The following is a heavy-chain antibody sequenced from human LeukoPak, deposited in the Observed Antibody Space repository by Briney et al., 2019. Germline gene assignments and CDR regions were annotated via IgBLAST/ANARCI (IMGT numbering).Heavy chain of an antibody. CDR2: IIPIFGTA. Sequence: SVKVSCKASGGTFSSYAISWVRQAPGQGLEWMGGIIPIFGTANYAQKFQGRVTITADESTSTAYMELSSLRSEDTAVYYCARDRTYSSSWYVPYYYYGMDVRGQGTTVTVSS. V-gene: IGHV1-69*13. D-gene: IGHD6-13*01. CDR1: GGTFSSYA. CDR3: ARDRTYSSSWYVPYYYYGMDV. J-gene: IGHJ6*02.